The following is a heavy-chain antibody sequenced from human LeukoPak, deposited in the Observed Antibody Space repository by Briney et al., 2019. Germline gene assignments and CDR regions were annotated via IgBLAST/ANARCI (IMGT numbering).Heavy chain of an antibody. CDR3: ARPAKGYCSSTSCSHFDY. CDR1: GYTFTSYG. CDR2: MNPNSGNT. Sequence: ASVKVSCKASGYTFTSYGINWVRQATGQGLEWMGWMNPNSGNTGYAQKFQGRVTMTRNTSISTAYMELSSLRSEDTAVYYCARPAKGYCSSTSCSHFDYWGQGTLVTVSS. V-gene: IGHV1-8*01. D-gene: IGHD2-2*01. J-gene: IGHJ4*02.